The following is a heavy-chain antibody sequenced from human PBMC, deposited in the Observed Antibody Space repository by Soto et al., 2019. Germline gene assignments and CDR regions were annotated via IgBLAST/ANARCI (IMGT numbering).Heavy chain of an antibody. CDR1: GFTFSSYA. CDR3: ANWFGVVRLSRSGY. CDR2: ISGSGGST. Sequence: PGGSLRLSCAASGFTFSSYAMSWVRQAPGKGLEWVSAISGSGGSTYYADSVKGRFTISRDNSKNTLYLQMNSLRAEDTAVYYCANWFGVVRLSRSGYWGQGTLVTVSS. J-gene: IGHJ4*02. V-gene: IGHV3-23*01. D-gene: IGHD3-3*01.